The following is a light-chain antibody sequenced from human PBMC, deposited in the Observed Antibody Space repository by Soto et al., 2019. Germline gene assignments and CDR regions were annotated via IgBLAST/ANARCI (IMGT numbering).Light chain of an antibody. Sequence: QSALTQPASVSGSPGQSITISCNGTSSDIGSYNLVSWYQQHPGKAPKLMIYEGSKRPSGVSNRFSGSKSGNTASMTIPGLEAEDEADYSCWAFAGSGTVFGGGTKLTVL. V-gene: IGLV2-23*01. CDR3: WAFAGSGTV. CDR2: EGS. J-gene: IGLJ2*01. CDR1: SSDIGSYNL.